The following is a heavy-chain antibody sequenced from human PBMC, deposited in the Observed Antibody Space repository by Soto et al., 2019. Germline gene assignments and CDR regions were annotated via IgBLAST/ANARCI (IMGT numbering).Heavy chain of an antibody. J-gene: IGHJ6*02. CDR1: GGTFSSYT. V-gene: IGHV1-69*04. Sequence: SVKVSCKSSGGTFSSYTISWVRHAPGQGLEWMGRIIPILGIANYAQKFQGRVTITADKSTSTAYMELSSLRSDDTAVYYCARDQGITTFGVYSMYYYGMDVWGQGTTVSVSS. CDR3: ARDQGITTFGVYSMYYYGMDV. CDR2: IIPILGIA. D-gene: IGHD3-3*01.